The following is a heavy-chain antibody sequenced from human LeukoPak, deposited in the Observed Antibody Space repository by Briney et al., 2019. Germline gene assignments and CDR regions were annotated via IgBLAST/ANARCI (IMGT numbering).Heavy chain of an antibody. V-gene: IGHV3-53*01. CDR1: GFSVRSNY. CDR2: IYTGGST. Sequence: GGSPILSCAASGFSVRSNYMSWVRQAPGKGLEWVSVIYTGGSTYYADSVKDRFTISRDNSKNTLYLQMNSLRAEDTAVYYCAGVEVGWFDPWGQGTLVTVSS. CDR3: AGVEVGWFDP. J-gene: IGHJ5*02.